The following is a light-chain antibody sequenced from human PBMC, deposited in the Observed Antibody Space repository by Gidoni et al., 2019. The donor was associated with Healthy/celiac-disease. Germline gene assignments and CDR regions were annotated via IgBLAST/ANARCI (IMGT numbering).Light chain of an antibody. Sequence: DIQMTQSPSSLSASVGDRVTITCRSSQSISSYLNWYQQKPGNAPKLLIYAASSLQSGFPSSFSGSGSGTDFTLTISSLQPEDFATYYCQQSYSTPYTFGQGTKLEIK. V-gene: IGKV1-39*01. J-gene: IGKJ2*01. CDR1: QSISSY. CDR2: AAS. CDR3: QQSYSTPYT.